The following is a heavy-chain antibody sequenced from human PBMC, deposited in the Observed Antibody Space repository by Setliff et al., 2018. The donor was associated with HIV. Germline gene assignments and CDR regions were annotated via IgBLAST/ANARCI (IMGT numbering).Heavy chain of an antibody. CDR1: GYTFTSYY. J-gene: IGHJ6*02. V-gene: IGHV1-46*01. Sequence: ASVKVSCKASGYTFTSYYMHWVRQAPGQGLEWMGIINPSGGSTSYAQKFQGRVTITTDESTTTAYMELSSLRSEDTAVYYCASMVRGVIKDYYYYGMDVWGQGTTVTVS. CDR3: ASMVRGVIKDYYYYGMDV. D-gene: IGHD3-10*01. CDR2: INPSGGST.